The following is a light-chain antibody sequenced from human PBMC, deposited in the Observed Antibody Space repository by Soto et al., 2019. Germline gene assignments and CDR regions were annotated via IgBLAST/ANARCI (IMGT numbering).Light chain of an antibody. CDR1: SSDVGAYDH. V-gene: IGLV2-11*01. J-gene: IGLJ3*02. Sequence: QSALTQPRSVSGSPGQSVTISCTGTSSDVGAYDHVSWFQHHPGKAPKLMIYDVSKRPSGVPDRFSGSKSGNTASLTISGLQAEEEADYYCFSYAGSSTWLFGGGTKLTVL. CDR3: FSYAGSSTWL. CDR2: DVS.